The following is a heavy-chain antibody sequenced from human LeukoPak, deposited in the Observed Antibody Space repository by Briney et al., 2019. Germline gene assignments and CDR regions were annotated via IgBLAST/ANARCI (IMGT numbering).Heavy chain of an antibody. D-gene: IGHD4/OR15-4a*01. Sequence: ASVNVSCKASGDSFINYGISWVRQAPGQGLEWMEYISAYSGKTNYVQKFQGRVIMTTDTSTTTAYMELKSLRSDDTAVYYCARERGANDYLDYWGQGTLVTVSS. CDR3: ARERGANDYLDY. J-gene: IGHJ4*02. V-gene: IGHV1-18*01. CDR1: GDSFINYG. CDR2: ISAYSGKT.